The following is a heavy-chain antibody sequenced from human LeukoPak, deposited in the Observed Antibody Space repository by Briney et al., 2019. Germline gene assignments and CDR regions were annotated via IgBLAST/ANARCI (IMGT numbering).Heavy chain of an antibody. Sequence: GGSLRLSCAVSGFTFSSYSMNWVRQAPGKGLEWVSSISTSSIYIYYADSVKGRLTISRDNARNSVYLQMNSLRADDTAVYYCARDLKRGYSSGRYSWGTGSSNDYWGQGTLVTVSS. J-gene: IGHJ4*02. CDR3: ARDLKRGYSSGRYSWGTGSSNDY. CDR2: ISTSSIYI. V-gene: IGHV3-21*04. D-gene: IGHD6-19*01. CDR1: GFTFSSYS.